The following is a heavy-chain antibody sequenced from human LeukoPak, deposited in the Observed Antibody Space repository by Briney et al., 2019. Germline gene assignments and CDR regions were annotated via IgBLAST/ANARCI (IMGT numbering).Heavy chain of an antibody. V-gene: IGHV4-59*01. D-gene: IGHD6-19*01. CDR1: GGSINNYY. CDR3: ARYRSSALDY. CDR2: IHYTGST. Sequence: SETLSLTCTVSGGSINNYYWSWMRQPPGKGLEWIGYIHYTGSTKYNPSLQSRVTISVDTSKNQISLKLSPVTAADTAVYFCARYRSSALDYWGQGALVTVSS. J-gene: IGHJ4*02.